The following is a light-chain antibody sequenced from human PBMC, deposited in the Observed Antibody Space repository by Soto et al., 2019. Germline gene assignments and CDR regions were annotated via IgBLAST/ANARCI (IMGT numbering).Light chain of an antibody. CDR2: EVS. CDR1: SSDVGGYNY. J-gene: IGLJ3*02. V-gene: IGLV2-14*01. CDR3: SSHTSSSTLV. Sequence: QSVLTQPASVSGSPGQSITISCTGTSSDVGGYNYVSWYQQHPGKAPKLMIYEVSNRPSGVSNRFSGSKSGNTASLTISGLQAEDEADYYCSSHTSSSTLVFGGGTNVTVL.